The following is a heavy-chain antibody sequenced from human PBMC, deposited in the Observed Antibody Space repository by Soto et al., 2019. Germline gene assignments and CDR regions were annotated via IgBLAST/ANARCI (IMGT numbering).Heavy chain of an antibody. CDR3: ARCIAAADIDY. J-gene: IGHJ4*02. CDR2: IYPGDSDT. CDR1: GYSFNSYW. V-gene: IGHV5-51*01. Sequence: ESLQIRCKVFGYSFNSYWIGWVLQMPGKGLEWMGIIYPGDSDTRYSPSFQGQVTISADKSISTAYLQWSSLKASDTAMYYCARCIAAADIDYWGQGTLVTVSS. D-gene: IGHD6-13*01.